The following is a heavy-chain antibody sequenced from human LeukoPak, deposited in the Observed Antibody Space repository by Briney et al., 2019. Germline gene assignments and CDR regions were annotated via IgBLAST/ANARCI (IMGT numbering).Heavy chain of an antibody. Sequence: SETLSLTCSVSGGSISSSNWWSWVRQPPGKGLEWIGEIYHSGSTNYNPSLKSRVTISLDMSKNQFSLKLSSVTAADTAFYYCASEAATDAFDLWGQGTMVTVSS. CDR3: ASEAATDAFDL. CDR2: IYHSGST. J-gene: IGHJ3*01. V-gene: IGHV4-4*02. D-gene: IGHD2-15*01. CDR1: GGSISSSNW.